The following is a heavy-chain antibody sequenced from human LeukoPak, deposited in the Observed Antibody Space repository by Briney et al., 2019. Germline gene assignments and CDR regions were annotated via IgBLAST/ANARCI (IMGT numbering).Heavy chain of an antibody. CDR1: AFTFRKFG. CDR3: AKDVPRHLTVTTPLPFLDF. D-gene: IGHD4-11*01. J-gene: IGHJ4*02. V-gene: IGHV3-30*02. CDR2: IENDGTNE. Sequence: QTGGSLRLSCSASAFTFRKFGIHWVRQAPGKGLEWVAFIENDGTNEFYADSVKGRFTISRDTSDNTVNLQMSSLREEDTALYFCAKDVPRHLTVTTPLPFLDFWGQGAQVIVSS.